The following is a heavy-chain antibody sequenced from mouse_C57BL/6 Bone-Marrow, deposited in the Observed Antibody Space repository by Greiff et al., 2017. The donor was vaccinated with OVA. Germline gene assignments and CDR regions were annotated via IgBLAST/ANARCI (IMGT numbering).Heavy chain of an antibody. D-gene: IGHD1-2*01. CDR1: GFTFSDAW. CDR2: IRNKANTHAT. J-gene: IGHJ2*01. Sequence: EVHLVESGGGLVQPGGSMKLSCAASGFTFSDAWMDWVRQSPEKGLEWVAEIRNKANTHATYYAESVKGRFTISRDDSKSSVSLQMNSLRAEDTGIYYCTSHYYSYYFDYWGQGTTLTVSS. V-gene: IGHV6-6*01. CDR3: TSHYYSYYFDY.